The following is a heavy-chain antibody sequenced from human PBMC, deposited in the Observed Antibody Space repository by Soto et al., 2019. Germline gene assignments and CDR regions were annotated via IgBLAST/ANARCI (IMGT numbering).Heavy chain of an antibody. J-gene: IGHJ5*02. CDR3: AREPMIRGVIITKYFDP. CDR2: ISSSGSTI. V-gene: IGHV3-48*03. CDR1: GFTFSSYE. Sequence: GSLRVSCSACGFTFSSYEMNWVRQAPGKGLEWVSYISSSGSTIYYADSVKGRFTISRDNAKNSLYLQMNSLRAEDTAVYYCAREPMIRGVIITKYFDPWGQGTLVTVYS. D-gene: IGHD3-10*01.